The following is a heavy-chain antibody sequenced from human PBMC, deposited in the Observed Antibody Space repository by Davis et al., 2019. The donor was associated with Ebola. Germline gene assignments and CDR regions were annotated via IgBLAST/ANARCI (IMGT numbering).Heavy chain of an antibody. V-gene: IGHV3-23*01. D-gene: IGHD3-3*01. CDR3: ARSGLSFGVVKYHYGMDV. Sequence: GESLKISCAASGFTFSSYAMSWVRQAPGKGLEWVSAISGSGGSTYYADSVKDRFTISRDNSKKTMYLQMNSLRAEDTAVYYCARSGLSFGVVKYHYGMDVWGKGTTVTVSS. J-gene: IGHJ6*04. CDR1: GFTFSSYA. CDR2: ISGSGGST.